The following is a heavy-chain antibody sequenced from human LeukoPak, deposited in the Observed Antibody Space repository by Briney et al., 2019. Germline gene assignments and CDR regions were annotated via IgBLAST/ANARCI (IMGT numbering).Heavy chain of an antibody. CDR1: GGSISSGDYY. J-gene: IGHJ4*02. CDR2: IYYSGST. D-gene: IGHD5-18*01. Sequence: SETLSLTCTVSGGSISSGDYYWGWIRQPPGKGLEWIGYIYYSGSTYYNPSFKSRVTISVDTSKNQFSLKLSSVTAADTAVYYSARGASYGWFDYWGQGTLVTVSS. V-gene: IGHV4-30-4*01. CDR3: ARGASYGWFDY.